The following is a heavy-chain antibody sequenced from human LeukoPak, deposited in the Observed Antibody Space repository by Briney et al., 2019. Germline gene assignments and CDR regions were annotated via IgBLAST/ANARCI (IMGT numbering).Heavy chain of an antibody. CDR1: GFIFDDYV. Sequence: GGSLRLSCAASGFIFDDYVMHWVRQAPGRGLEWVSLISWDGGDTSYADSVKGRFTISRDNSKNSLYLQMNSVRPEDTALYYCVKDNSDMTTVADYSFDYWGQGTLVTVSS. D-gene: IGHD4-23*01. CDR3: VKDNSDMTTVADYSFDY. CDR2: ISWDGGDT. J-gene: IGHJ4*02. V-gene: IGHV3-43D*03.